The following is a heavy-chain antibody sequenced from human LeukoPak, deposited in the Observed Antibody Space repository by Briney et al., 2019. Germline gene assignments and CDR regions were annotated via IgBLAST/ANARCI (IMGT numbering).Heavy chain of an antibody. CDR2: ISSSSSYI. CDR3: ARNPAAAGTLDY. V-gene: IGHV3-21*01. Sequence: GGTLRLSCAASGFTFSSYSMNWVRQAPGKGLEWVSSISSSSSYIYYADSVKDRFTISRDNAKNSLYLQMNSLRAEDTAVYYCARNPAAAGTLDYWGQGTLVTVSS. CDR1: GFTFSSYS. J-gene: IGHJ4*02. D-gene: IGHD6-13*01.